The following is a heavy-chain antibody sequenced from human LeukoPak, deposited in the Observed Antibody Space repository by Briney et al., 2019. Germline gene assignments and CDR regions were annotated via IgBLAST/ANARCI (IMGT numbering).Heavy chain of an antibody. J-gene: IGHJ4*02. Sequence: SVKVSCKASGGTISSYAISWVRQAPGQGLEWMGRIIPIFGTANYAQKFQGRVTITADKSTSTAYMELSSLRSEDTAVYYCARSAMATTVTAPDYSGQGTLVTVSS. CDR3: ARSAMATTVTAPDY. CDR2: IIPIFGTA. CDR1: GGTISSYA. V-gene: IGHV1-69*06. D-gene: IGHD4-17*01.